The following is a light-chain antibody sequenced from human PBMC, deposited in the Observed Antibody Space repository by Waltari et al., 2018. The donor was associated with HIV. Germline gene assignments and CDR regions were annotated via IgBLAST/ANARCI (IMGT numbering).Light chain of an antibody. V-gene: IGLV1-44*01. CDR3: AAWDDSLNGYV. CDR1: SSTIGSTT. Sequence: QSVLTQPPSASGTPGQRVTLSCSGSSSTIGSTTVNWYQQLPGTAPKRLIYSNSQRPSGVPDRFSGSKSGTSASLAISGLQSEDEADYYCAAWDDSLNGYVFGTGTKVTVL. J-gene: IGLJ1*01. CDR2: SNS.